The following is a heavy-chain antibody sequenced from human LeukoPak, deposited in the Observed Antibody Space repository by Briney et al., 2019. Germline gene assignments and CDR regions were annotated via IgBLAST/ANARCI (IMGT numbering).Heavy chain of an antibody. J-gene: IGHJ4*02. CDR2: ISGGDTT. Sequence: GGSLRLSCAASGFTFSRSWMTWVRQAPGKGLEWVSFISGGDTTFYADSVKGRFTLSRDNSKNTLYLQMNSLRAEDTAVYFCAKDRVWGYASNFDYWGQGTLVAVSS. CDR1: GFTFSRSW. V-gene: IGHV3-23*01. CDR3: AKDRVWGYASNFDY. D-gene: IGHD3-16*01.